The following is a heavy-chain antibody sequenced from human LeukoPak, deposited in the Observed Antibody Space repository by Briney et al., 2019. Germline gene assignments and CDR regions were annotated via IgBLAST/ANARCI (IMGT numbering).Heavy chain of an antibody. CDR1: GFTFSNAW. CDR3: TTEGDYVWGSYRWGIDY. V-gene: IGHV3-15*01. Sequence: GGSLRLSCAASGFTFSNAWMSWVRQAPGKGLEWVGRIKSKTDGGTTDYAAPVKGRFTISRDDSKNTLYLQMNSLKTEDTAVYYCTTEGDYVWGSYRWGIDYWGQGTLVTVSS. CDR2: IKSKTDGGTT. D-gene: IGHD3-16*02. J-gene: IGHJ4*02.